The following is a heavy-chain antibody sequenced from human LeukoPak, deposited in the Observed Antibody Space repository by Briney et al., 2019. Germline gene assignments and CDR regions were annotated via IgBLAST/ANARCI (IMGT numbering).Heavy chain of an antibody. D-gene: IGHD2/OR15-2a*01. CDR3: AREGNGLLSKDFDY. J-gene: IGHJ4*02. CDR1: GFTFTDYY. CDR2: IGPHSSAT. Sequence: ASMTVSFKSSGFTFTDYYTHWVRQAPGQGLEWMGYIGPHSSATSSPQEFQGRVTMTRDTSMSTAYMELTRLTSDDTAVYYCAREGNGLLSKDFDYWGQGTLVTVSS. V-gene: IGHV1-2*02.